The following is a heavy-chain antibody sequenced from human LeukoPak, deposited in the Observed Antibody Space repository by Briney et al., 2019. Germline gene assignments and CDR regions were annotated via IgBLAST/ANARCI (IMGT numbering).Heavy chain of an antibody. CDR1: GXIFSDFY. Sequence: GGSLRLSWAGSGXIFSDFYVNWVRQAPGKGLEWLAYITPSGSYTAYGDSVKGRFVVSRDNTKDSVYLQMNSLRAEDTAMYFCASDQVSGVFDYWGQGARVTVS. CDR3: ASDQVSGVFDY. J-gene: IGHJ4*02. CDR2: ITPSGSYT. V-gene: IGHV3-11*05. D-gene: IGHD5/OR15-5a*01.